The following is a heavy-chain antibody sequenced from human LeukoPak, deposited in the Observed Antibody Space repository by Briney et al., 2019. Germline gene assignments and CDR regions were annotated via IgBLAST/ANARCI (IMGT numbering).Heavy chain of an antibody. CDR1: GGSISSGSYY. J-gene: IGHJ4*02. CDR2: IFPSGST. CDR3: ARVGIDYYGSGSYYNPRFDY. Sequence: SETLSLTCTVSGGSISSGSYYWSWIRQPAGKGLEWIGCIFPSGSTNYNPSLKSRVTISVDTSKDQFSLKLSSVTAADTAVYYCARVGIDYYGSGSYYNPRFDYWGQGTLVTVSS. V-gene: IGHV4-61*10. D-gene: IGHD3-10*01.